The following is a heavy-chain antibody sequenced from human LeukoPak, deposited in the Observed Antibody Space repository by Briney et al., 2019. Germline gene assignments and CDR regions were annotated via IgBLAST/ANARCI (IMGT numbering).Heavy chain of an antibody. CDR3: ARLARDPSRSYYADYFDY. J-gene: IGHJ4*02. CDR1: GYTFTSYD. CDR2: MNPNSGNT. D-gene: IGHD1-26*01. V-gene: IGHV1-8*01. Sequence: ASVKVSCKASGYTFTSYDINWVRQATGQGLEWMGWMNPNSGNTGYAQKFQGRVTMTRNTSISTAYMELSSLRSEDTAVYYCARLARDPSRSYYADYFDYWGQGTLVTVSS.